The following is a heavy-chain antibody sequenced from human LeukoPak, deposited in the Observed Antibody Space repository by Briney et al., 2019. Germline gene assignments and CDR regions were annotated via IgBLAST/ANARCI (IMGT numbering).Heavy chain of an antibody. CDR2: MYYSGST. Sequence: ASETLSLTCTVSGGSISSYYWSWIRQPPGKGLEWIGYMYYSGSTNYNPSLKSRVTISVDTSKNQFSLKLSSVTAADTAVYYCARTHQLLFVNWFDPWGQGTLVTVSS. CDR1: GGSISSYY. CDR3: ARTHQLLFVNWFDP. V-gene: IGHV4-59*01. D-gene: IGHD2-2*01. J-gene: IGHJ5*02.